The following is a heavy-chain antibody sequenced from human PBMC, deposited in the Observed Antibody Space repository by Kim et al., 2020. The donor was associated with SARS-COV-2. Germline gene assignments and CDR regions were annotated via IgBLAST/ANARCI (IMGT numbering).Heavy chain of an antibody. J-gene: IGHJ6*02. CDR3: ARDSSSWPTGEGYFGMDV. Sequence: ASVKVSCKTSGYMFTSYTIQWVRQAPGQRLEWMGWINTGNGNIKYSQKLQGRVTMSRDTSANTAYMELSSLRSEDTAVYFCARDSSSWPTGEGYFGMDVWGQGTTVTVSS. D-gene: IGHD6-13*01. CDR1: GYMFTSYT. CDR2: INTGNGNI. V-gene: IGHV1-3*04.